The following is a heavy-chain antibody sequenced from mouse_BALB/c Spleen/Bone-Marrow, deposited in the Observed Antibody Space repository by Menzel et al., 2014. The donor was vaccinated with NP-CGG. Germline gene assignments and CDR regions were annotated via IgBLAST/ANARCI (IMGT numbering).Heavy chain of an antibody. D-gene: IGHD1-1*01. CDR1: GFTFSSFG. CDR2: ISSGSSTI. J-gene: IGHJ2*01. CDR3: ARSGSSSGYFDY. Sequence: EVQLVESGGGLVQPGGSQKLSCAASGFTFSSFGMHWVRQAPEKGLEWVAYISSGSSTIYYADTVMGRFTIPRDNPKNTLFLQMTSLRSEDTAMYYCARSGSSSGYFDYWGQGTTLTVSS. V-gene: IGHV5-17*02.